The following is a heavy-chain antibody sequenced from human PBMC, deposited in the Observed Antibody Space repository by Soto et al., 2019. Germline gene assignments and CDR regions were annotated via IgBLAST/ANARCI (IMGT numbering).Heavy chain of an antibody. CDR3: ARGLAAGDY. Sequence: QVQLVQSGAEVKKPGASVKLSCKASGYTLTNYYIHWVRQAPGQGLEWMAIINPNGGSTNYAQKFQGRVTLTRETSTRTGYMDLSSLKSEDTAVYYCARGLAAGDYWGQGTLVTVSS. CDR2: INPNGGST. J-gene: IGHJ4*02. CDR1: GYTLTNYY. V-gene: IGHV1-46*01. D-gene: IGHD6-13*01.